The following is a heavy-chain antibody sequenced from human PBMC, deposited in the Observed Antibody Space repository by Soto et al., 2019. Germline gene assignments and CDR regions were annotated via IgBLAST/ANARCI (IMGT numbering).Heavy chain of an antibody. Sequence: QVQLQESGPGLVKPSGTLSLTCAVSGGAISSSKWWSWVRQPPGKGLAWIGEIYQSGSTNYNPSLESRVRMSVAKPRIQFSVKLTSVSAADTAVYYCARASATIAAAAIFDYWGQGTLVTVSS. D-gene: IGHD6-13*01. CDR1: GGAISSSKW. J-gene: IGHJ4*02. V-gene: IGHV4-4*02. CDR2: IYQSGST. CDR3: ARASATIAAAAIFDY.